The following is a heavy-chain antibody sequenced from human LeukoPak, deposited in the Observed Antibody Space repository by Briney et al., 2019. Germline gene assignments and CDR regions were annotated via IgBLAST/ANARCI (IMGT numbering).Heavy chain of an antibody. D-gene: IGHD6-19*01. Sequence: GGSLRLSCAASGFTFDSYWMTWVRQAPGKGLEWVANINENGSEKYYVGSVKGRFTISRDNAKNSLFLQMNSLRAEDTAVYFCARLSSSSTNWFDAWGQGTLVTVSS. V-gene: IGHV3-7*02. CDR2: INENGSEK. J-gene: IGHJ5*02. CDR1: GFTFDSYW. CDR3: ARLSSSSTNWFDA.